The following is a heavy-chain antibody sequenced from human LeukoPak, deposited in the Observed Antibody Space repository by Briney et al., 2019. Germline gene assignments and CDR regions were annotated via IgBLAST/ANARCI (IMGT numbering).Heavy chain of an antibody. CDR2: ISGSGGST. CDR3: ARVDGDYGDYYYYMDV. V-gene: IGHV3-23*01. D-gene: IGHD4-17*01. CDR1: GFTFSSYA. J-gene: IGHJ6*03. Sequence: GGSLRLSCAASGFTFSSYAMSWVRQAPGKGLEWVSAISGSGGSTYYADSVKGRFTISRDNSKNTLYLQMNSLRAEDTAVYYCARVDGDYGDYYYYMDVWGKGTTVTVSS.